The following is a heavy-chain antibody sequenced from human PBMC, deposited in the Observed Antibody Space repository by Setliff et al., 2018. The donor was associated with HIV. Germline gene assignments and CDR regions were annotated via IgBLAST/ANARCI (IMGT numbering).Heavy chain of an antibody. CDR1: GYTFTNYY. V-gene: IGHV1-46*01. J-gene: IGHJ6*02. CDR2: INPSGGST. CDR3: ARDAWVEFLEWTFYGMDV. Sequence: ASVMVSCKASGYTFTNYYMHWVRQAPGQGLEWMGIINPSGGSTSHAQKFQGRVNMTRDTSTSTVHMEVSSLRSEDTAVYYCARDAWVEFLEWTFYGMDVWGQGTTVTVSS. D-gene: IGHD3-3*02.